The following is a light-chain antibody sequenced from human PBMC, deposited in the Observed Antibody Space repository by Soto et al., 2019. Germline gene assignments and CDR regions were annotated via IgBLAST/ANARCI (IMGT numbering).Light chain of an antibody. J-gene: IGKJ5*01. Sequence: MPQSPETLSVPPGERATLSCRASQSVGSNLAWYQQKPGQAPRLLIYAASTRATGIPARFSGSGSGTEFTLTISSLQSEDFAVYYCQQYNNWSFGQGRRLEV. CDR3: QQYNNWS. V-gene: IGKV3-15*01. CDR1: QSVGSN. CDR2: AAS.